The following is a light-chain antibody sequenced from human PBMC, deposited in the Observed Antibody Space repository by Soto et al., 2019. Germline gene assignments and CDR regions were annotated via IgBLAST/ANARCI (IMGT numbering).Light chain of an antibody. CDR2: AAS. V-gene: IGKV3-20*01. Sequence: DIVLTQSPGTLSLSPGERATLSCRASQSVSSSYLAWYQQKPGQAPRLLVYAASSRATGIPARFSGSGSGTDFTLTISRLEPEDFAVYYCQQYGSSLFTFGPGTKVDIK. J-gene: IGKJ3*01. CDR3: QQYGSSLFT. CDR1: QSVSSSY.